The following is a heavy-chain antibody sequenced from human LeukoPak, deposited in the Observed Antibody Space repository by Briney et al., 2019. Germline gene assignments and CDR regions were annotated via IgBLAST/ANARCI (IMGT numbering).Heavy chain of an antibody. J-gene: IGHJ5*02. V-gene: IGHV3-7*03. D-gene: IGHD2-15*01. CDR3: AKERIYDTGWFSP. Sequence: GGSLRLSCAASGFTFSNYWMSWVRQAPGKELEWVANIKQDGSEIYYVDSVKGRFTISRDNAKNSLYLQMNSLRAEDTAVYYCAKERIYDTGWFSPWGQGTLVTVSS. CDR2: IKQDGSEI. CDR1: GFTFSNYW.